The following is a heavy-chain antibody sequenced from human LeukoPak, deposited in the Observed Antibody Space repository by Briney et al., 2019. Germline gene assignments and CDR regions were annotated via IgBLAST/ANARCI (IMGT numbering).Heavy chain of an antibody. CDR2: IYHSGST. V-gene: IGHV4-30-2*01. Sequence: SQTLSLTCAVSGGSISSGGYSWSWIRQPPGKGLEWLGYIYHSGSTYYNPSLKSRVTLSVDRSKNQFSLKLGSVTAADTAVYYCARVQHIVVVTASHAFDIWGQGTMVTVSS. CDR1: GGSISSGGYS. J-gene: IGHJ3*02. D-gene: IGHD2-21*02. CDR3: ARVQHIVVVTASHAFDI.